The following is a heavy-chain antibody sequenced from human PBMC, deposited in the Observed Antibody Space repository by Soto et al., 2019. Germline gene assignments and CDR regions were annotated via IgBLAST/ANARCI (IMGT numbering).Heavy chain of an antibody. D-gene: IGHD3-10*01. CDR2: IYGSGAV. CDR1: GFTVRGSA. V-gene: IGHV3-9*01. J-gene: IGHJ6*02. CDR3: VGEILSGGADV. Sequence: EVQLVESGGGLVQPGRSLRLSCAASGFTVRGSAMHWVRQVKGGGLEWVEGIYGSGAVGYVGAVRGRFTISRDVAKNSLHLQMNSLTIEDTALYYCVGEILSGGADVWGQGTTVTVSS.